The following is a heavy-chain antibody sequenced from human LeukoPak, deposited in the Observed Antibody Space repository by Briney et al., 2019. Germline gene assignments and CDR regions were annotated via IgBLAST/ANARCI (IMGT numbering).Heavy chain of an antibody. D-gene: IGHD4-11*01. J-gene: IGHJ4*02. CDR3: ARLPLNYAIDY. CDR1: GGSISSSSYF. Sequence: SETLSLTCTVSGGSISSSSYFWGWIRQPPGKGLEWLGSIYYSGSTSYNTSLKSRVTISVDTSKNQFSLQLSSVTAADTAVCCCARLPLNYAIDYWGPGTLVTVSS. V-gene: IGHV4-39*01. CDR2: IYYSGST.